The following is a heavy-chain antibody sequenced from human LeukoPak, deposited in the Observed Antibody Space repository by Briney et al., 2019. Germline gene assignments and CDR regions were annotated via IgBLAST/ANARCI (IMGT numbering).Heavy chain of an antibody. CDR3: ARETSVILWFGELSHGMDV. Sequence: GGSLRLSCAASGFTFSSYSMNWVRQAPGKGLEWVSYISSSSSTIYYADSVKGRFTISRDNAKNSLYLQMNSLRAEDTAVYYCARETSVILWFGELSHGMDVWGQGTTVTVSS. D-gene: IGHD3-10*01. CDR1: GFTFSSYS. CDR2: ISSSSSTI. J-gene: IGHJ6*02. V-gene: IGHV3-48*04.